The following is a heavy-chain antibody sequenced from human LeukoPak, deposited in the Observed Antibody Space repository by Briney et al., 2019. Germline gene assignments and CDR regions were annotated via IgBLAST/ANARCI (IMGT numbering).Heavy chain of an antibody. CDR3: RLWFNDLLRDH. V-gene: IGHV3-72*01. Sequence: SGGSLRLSCAASGFTLSNYDMDWVRKPPGKGLEWVGRGRGRSNNYSTYYAASVQGRFSVSSDDSESSLYLEMNSLKIEDTAIYFCRLWFNDLLRDHWGPGTLVTVSS. J-gene: IGHJ4*02. CDR2: GRGRSNNYST. D-gene: IGHD3-10*01. CDR1: GFTLSNYD.